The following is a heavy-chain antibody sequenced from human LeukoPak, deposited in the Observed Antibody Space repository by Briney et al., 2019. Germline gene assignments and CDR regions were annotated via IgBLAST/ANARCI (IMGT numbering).Heavy chain of an antibody. CDR2: ISYDGSNK. CDR3: ATVYDGYCSSTSCYSLDY. Sequence: PGGSLRLSCAASGFTFSSYAMHWVRQAPGKGLEWVAVISYDGSNKYYADSVKGRFTISRDNSKNTLYLQMNSLRAEDTAVYYCATVYDGYCSSTSCYSLDYWGQGTLVTVSS. D-gene: IGHD2-2*01. J-gene: IGHJ4*02. CDR1: GFTFSSYA. V-gene: IGHV3-30*01.